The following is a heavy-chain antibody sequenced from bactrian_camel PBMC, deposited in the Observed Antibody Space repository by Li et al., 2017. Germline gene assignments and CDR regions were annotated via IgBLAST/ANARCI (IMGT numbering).Heavy chain of an antibody. CDR1: GITSTVHSSYC. J-gene: IGHJ4*01. CDR2: LDSAGST. CDR3: LIGGASQYETGY. Sequence: VQLVESGGGSVQAGGSLRPSCEASGITSTVHSSYCMAWFRQAPGKEREGVAVLDSAGSTNYADSVKGRFTISKDNAKSTLYLQMNSLKAEDTAMYYCLIGGASQYETGYRGQGTQVTVS. D-gene: IGHD4*01. V-gene: IGHV3S1*01.